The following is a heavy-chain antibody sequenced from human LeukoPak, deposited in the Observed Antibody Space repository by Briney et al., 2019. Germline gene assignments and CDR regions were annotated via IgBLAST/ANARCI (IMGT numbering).Heavy chain of an antibody. J-gene: IGHJ4*02. D-gene: IGHD3-10*01. CDR1: GFTVSSNY. Sequence: GSLRLSCAASGFTVSSNYMIWVRQAPGKGLEWVSVIYSGGSTYYADSVEGRFTLSRDNSKNTVYLQMNALRAEDTAVYYCARDLAYYGSGSASDYWGQGTLVTVSS. CDR3: ARDLAYYGSGSASDY. V-gene: IGHV3-66*01. CDR2: IYSGGST.